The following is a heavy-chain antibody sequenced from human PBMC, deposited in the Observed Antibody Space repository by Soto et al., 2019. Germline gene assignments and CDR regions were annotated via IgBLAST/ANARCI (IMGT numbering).Heavy chain of an antibody. V-gene: IGHV1-18*01. J-gene: IGHJ6*02. Sequence: ASVKVSCKASGYTFNNYGITWLRQSPGQGLEWLGWISVYNGNKNYAKKVQGRVSMTADTSTSTAHMELRSLQSDDTAVYFCARVAITLIRGLKVDFYSMDVWGQGTTVTVSS. CDR3: ARVAITLIRGLKVDFYSMDV. CDR2: ISVYNGNK. CDR1: GYTFNNYG. D-gene: IGHD3-10*01.